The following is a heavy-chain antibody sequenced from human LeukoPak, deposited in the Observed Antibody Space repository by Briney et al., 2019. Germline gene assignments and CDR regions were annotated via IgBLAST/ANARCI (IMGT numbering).Heavy chain of an antibody. CDR1: GFTFSSYS. D-gene: IGHD4-17*01. CDR2: ISSSSTYT. V-gene: IGHV3-21*01. J-gene: IGHJ4*02. CDR3: ANEIRPNDY. Sequence: GRSLRLSCVASGFTFSSYSMNWVRQAPGKGLEWVSFISSSSTYTSYADSVKGQFTISRDNARNSLYLQMNSLRAEDTAVYYCANEIRPNDYWGQGTLVTVSS.